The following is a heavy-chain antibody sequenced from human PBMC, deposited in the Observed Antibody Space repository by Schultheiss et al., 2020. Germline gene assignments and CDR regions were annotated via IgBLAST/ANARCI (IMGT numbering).Heavy chain of an antibody. V-gene: IGHV3-30*03. CDR3: AIPDGDSSGYYSGFFY. CDR1: GFTFSSYS. D-gene: IGHD3-22*01. J-gene: IGHJ4*02. Sequence: GESLKISCAASGFTFSSYSMNWVRQAPGKGLEWVAVISYDGSNKYYADSVKGRFTISRDNSKNTLYLQMNSLRAEDTAVYYCAIPDGDSSGYYSGFFYWGQGTLVTVSS. CDR2: ISYDGSNK.